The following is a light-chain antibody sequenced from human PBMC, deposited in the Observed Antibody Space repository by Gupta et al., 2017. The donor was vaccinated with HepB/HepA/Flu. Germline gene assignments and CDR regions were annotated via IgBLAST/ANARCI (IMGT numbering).Light chain of an antibody. CDR1: GSNIGSNS. CDR3: AAWDDNVKGRL. CDR2: ADD. V-gene: IGLV1-44*01. Sequence: QSVLTQPPSASGTPGQTVTIFCSGGGSNIGSNSVNWYQQFPGTAPRLLIYADDERPSGVPDRISGSKSGTSASLVISGLQSADEADYYCAAWDDNVKGRLVGGGTKLTVL. J-gene: IGLJ2*01.